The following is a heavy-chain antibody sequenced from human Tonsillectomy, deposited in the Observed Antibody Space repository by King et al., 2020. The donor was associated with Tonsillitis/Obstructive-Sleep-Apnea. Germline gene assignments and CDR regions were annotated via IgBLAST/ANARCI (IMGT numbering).Heavy chain of an antibody. D-gene: IGHD2-15*01. CDR3: ASGYCSGGSCPHYYYMDV. V-gene: IGHV3-53*01. J-gene: IGHJ6*03. CDR2: IYGGGST. Sequence: VQLVESGGGLIQPGGSLRLSCVVSGFTVSNDYMSWVRQAPGKGLEWVSVIYGGGSTYYADSVKGRFTISRDESKNTVYLQMNNLRVEDAAVYYCASGYCSGGSCPHYYYMDVWGKGTTVTVS. CDR1: GFTVSNDY.